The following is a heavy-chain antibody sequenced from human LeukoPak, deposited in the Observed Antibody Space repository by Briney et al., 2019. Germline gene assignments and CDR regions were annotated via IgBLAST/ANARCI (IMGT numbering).Heavy chain of an antibody. Sequence: AGSLTLSCAASGFTFSSYAMSWVRQAPGKGLEWVSAISGSGGTTYYADSVKGRFTISRDNSKNTLYLQMNSLRAEDTAVYYCAKERGQQLVGFDIWGQGTMVTVSS. CDR1: GFTFSSYA. J-gene: IGHJ3*02. D-gene: IGHD6-13*01. CDR2: ISGSGGTT. V-gene: IGHV3-23*01. CDR3: AKERGQQLVGFDI.